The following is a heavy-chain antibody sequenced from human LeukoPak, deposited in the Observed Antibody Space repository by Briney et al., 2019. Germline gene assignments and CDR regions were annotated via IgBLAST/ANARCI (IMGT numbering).Heavy chain of an antibody. J-gene: IGHJ5*02. D-gene: IGHD3-22*01. Sequence: GESLQISCKGSGYSFTTYWIGWVRQMPGKGLEWMGIIYPGDSDTRYSPAFQGQVTISADKSISTAYLQWSSLKASDTAMYYCARGPGDYYDSRLGWFDPWGQGTLVTVSS. CDR2: IYPGDSDT. V-gene: IGHV5-51*01. CDR3: ARGPGDYYDSRLGWFDP. CDR1: GYSFTTYW.